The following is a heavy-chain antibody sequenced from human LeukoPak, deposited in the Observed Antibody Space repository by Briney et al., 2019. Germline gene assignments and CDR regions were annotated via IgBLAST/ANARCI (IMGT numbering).Heavy chain of an antibody. Sequence: ASVKVSCKASGYTFSDYYIHWVRQAPGQGLEWMGRINPNSGGTNYAQNFQGRVTMTRDTSIITAYMELSSLRSDDTAAYFCARGSYDSSDYEYFQHWGQGTLVTVSS. CDR3: ARGSYDSSDYEYFQH. CDR2: INPNSGGT. V-gene: IGHV1-2*06. D-gene: IGHD3-22*01. CDR1: GYTFSDYY. J-gene: IGHJ1*01.